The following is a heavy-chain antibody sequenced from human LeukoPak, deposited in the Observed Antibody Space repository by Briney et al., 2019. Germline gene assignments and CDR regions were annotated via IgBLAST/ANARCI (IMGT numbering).Heavy chain of an antibody. V-gene: IGHV5-51*01. CDR3: ARLGATARPSYYYYYMDV. CDR1: GYSFTSYW. D-gene: IGHD6-6*01. J-gene: IGHJ6*03. CDR2: IYPGDSDT. Sequence: GESLKISCKGSGYSFTSYWIGWVRQMPGKGLEWMGIIYPGDSDTRYSPSFQGQVTISADKSISTAYLQWSSLKASDTAMYYCARLGATARPSYYYYYMDVWGKGTTVTVSS.